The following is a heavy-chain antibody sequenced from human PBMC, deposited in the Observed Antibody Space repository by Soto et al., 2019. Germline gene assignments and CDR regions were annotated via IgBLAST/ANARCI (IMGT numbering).Heavy chain of an antibody. Sequence: EVQLLESGGGLVQPGGSLRLSCAASGFTFSSYAMSWVRQAPGKGLEWDSAISGSGGSTYYADSVKGRFTISRDNSKNTLYLQMNSLRAEDTAVYYCAKGDSSGQIFDYWGQGTLVTVSS. D-gene: IGHD3-22*01. J-gene: IGHJ4*02. CDR3: AKGDSSGQIFDY. CDR1: GFTFSSYA. CDR2: ISGSGGST. V-gene: IGHV3-23*01.